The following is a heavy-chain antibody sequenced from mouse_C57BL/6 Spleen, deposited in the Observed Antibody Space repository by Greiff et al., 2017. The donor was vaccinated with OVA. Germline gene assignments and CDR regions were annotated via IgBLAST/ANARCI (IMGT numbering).Heavy chain of an antibody. Sequence: VQLQQSGAELVKPGASVKISCKASGYAFSSYWLNWVKQRPGKGLEWIGQIYPGDGDTNYNGKFKGKATLTADKSSSTAYMQLSSLTSEDSAVYFCARDYDYDEGTAMDYWGQGTSVTVSS. CDR2: IYPGDGDT. CDR3: ARDYDYDEGTAMDY. CDR1: GYAFSSYW. D-gene: IGHD2-4*01. V-gene: IGHV1-80*01. J-gene: IGHJ4*01.